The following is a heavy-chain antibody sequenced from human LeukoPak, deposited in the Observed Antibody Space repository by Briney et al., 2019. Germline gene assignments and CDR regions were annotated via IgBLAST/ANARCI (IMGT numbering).Heavy chain of an antibody. CDR3: AKDMQQLVPTLSFDY. Sequence: GRSLRLSCAASGFTFSNYDMHWVRQSPGKGLEWVAVISYDGSIEYYADSVKGRFTISRDDSRNTLYLQMNSLRAEDTAPYYCAKDMQQLVPTLSFDYWGQGTLVTVSS. CDR1: GFTFSNYD. J-gene: IGHJ4*02. CDR2: ISYDGSIE. D-gene: IGHD6-13*01. V-gene: IGHV3-30*18.